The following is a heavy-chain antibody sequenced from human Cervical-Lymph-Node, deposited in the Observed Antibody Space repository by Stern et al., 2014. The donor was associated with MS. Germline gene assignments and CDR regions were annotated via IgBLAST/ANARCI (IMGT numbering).Heavy chain of an antibody. CDR1: GGSFIGYS. CDR2: IGHSVSP. J-gene: IGHJ5*02. V-gene: IGHV4-34*01. CDR3: ARHFDYDSNGFDP. D-gene: IGHD4-17*01. Sequence: QVQLQQWGAGLLKPSETLSLTCAVSGGSFIGYSWTWIRLSPGAGLEWIGAIGHSVSPQSNRSLKSRVPISVDTSKNQVSLKLASVTAADTAVYFCARHFDYDSNGFDPWGQGTLVTVSS.